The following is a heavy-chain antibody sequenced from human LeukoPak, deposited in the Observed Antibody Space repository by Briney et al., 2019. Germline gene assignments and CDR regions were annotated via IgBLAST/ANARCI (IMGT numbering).Heavy chain of an antibody. V-gene: IGHV4-34*01. CDR1: GGSFSGYY. CDR3: ARTVGTHRFDY. D-gene: IGHD4-23*01. Sequence: SETLSLTCAVYGGSFSGYYWGWIRQPPGERLEWIGTIYYNENTYYNPSLQSRVIISVDTSKNQFSLKLTSVTAPDTAVYYCARTVGTHRFDYWGQGILVTVSS. J-gene: IGHJ4*02. CDR2: IYYNENT.